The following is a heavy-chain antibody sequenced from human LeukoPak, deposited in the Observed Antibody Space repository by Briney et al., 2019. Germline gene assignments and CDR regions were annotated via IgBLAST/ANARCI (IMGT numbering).Heavy chain of an antibody. J-gene: IGHJ4*02. V-gene: IGHV1-69*13. CDR3: VRGRMAGTYVFDS. Sequence: SVKVSCKASGDTFSSYAISWVRQAPGQGLEWMGGIIPIFGTANYAQKFQGRVTITADESTSTAYMELSSLRSEDTAVYYCVRGRMAGTYVFDSWGQGTLVTVSS. CDR1: GDTFSSYA. CDR2: IIPIFGTA. D-gene: IGHD6-19*01.